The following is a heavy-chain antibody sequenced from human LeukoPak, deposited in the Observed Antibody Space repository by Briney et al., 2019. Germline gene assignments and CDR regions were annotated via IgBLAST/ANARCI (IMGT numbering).Heavy chain of an antibody. J-gene: IGHJ4*02. Sequence: GGSLRLSCAASGFTFNSYVMHWVRQAPGKGLEWVAVIWYDGSNKSYADSVKGRFTISRDNSKNTLYLQMNSLRAEDTAVYYCARDKGGYYDSSGYFNIGYYFDYWGQGTLVTVSS. CDR3: ARDKGGYYDSSGYFNIGYYFDY. D-gene: IGHD3-22*01. CDR1: GFTFNSYV. CDR2: IWYDGSNK. V-gene: IGHV3-33*01.